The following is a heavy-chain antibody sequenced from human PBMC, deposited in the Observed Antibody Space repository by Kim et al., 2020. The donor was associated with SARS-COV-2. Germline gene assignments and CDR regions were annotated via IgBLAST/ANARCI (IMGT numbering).Heavy chain of an antibody. CDR1: GYSFTSYW. CDR2: IDPSDSYT. D-gene: IGHD6-6*01. Sequence: GASLKISCKGSGYSFTSYWISWVRQMPGKGLEWMGRIDPSDSYTNYSPSFQGHVTISADKSISTAYLQWSSLKASDTAMYYCARTELYSSSSLVPYYYYGMDVWGQGTTVTVSS. CDR3: ARTELYSSSSLVPYYYYGMDV. J-gene: IGHJ6*02. V-gene: IGHV5-10-1*01.